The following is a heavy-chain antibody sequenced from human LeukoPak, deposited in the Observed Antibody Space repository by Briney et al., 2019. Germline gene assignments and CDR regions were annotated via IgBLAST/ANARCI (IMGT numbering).Heavy chain of an antibody. CDR2: INWYGDGT. D-gene: IGHD3-22*01. CDR3: ARELRVVITGSFDC. V-gene: IGHV3-20*04. Sequence: GGSLTLSCAPSGFIFDFYGVTGAPHAPAKALEGVSGINWYGDGTEYADSVKGRFTISRDNAKKYLYLQMNSLRAEDTALYYCARELRVVITGSFDCWGQGSLVSVCS. CDR1: GFIFDFYG. J-gene: IGHJ4*02.